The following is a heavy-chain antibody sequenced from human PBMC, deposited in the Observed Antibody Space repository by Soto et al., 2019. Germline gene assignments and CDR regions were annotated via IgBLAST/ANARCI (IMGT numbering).Heavy chain of an antibody. J-gene: IGHJ3*02. Sequence: ASVKVSCKASGYPFTGFYLHWVRQAPGQGLEWMGWINPNSGGTNYAPKFQGRVTLTRDTSITTAYMELNRLGSDDTAVYYCAILASIKFFAPGGPFDIWGQGTAVTVSS. V-gene: IGHV1-2*02. CDR3: AILASIKFFAPGGPFDI. CDR2: INPNSGGT. D-gene: IGHD3-16*01. CDR1: GYPFTGFY.